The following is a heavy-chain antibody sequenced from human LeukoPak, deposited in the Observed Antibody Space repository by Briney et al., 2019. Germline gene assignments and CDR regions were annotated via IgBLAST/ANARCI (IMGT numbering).Heavy chain of an antibody. V-gene: IGHV1-18*01. CDR2: ISVYNGNT. CDR1: GYTFTSYG. J-gene: IGHJ6*02. D-gene: IGHD6-13*01. CDR3: ARYLGGYSRSWLTYYYGMDI. Sequence: ASVQVSCKASGYTFTSYGISWVRQAPGRGLAWMGWISVYNGNTPYAQTLKSRVTMTTDASTRTAYMELRSLRSDDTAVYYCARYLGGYSRSWLTYYYGMDIWGQGTTVTVSS.